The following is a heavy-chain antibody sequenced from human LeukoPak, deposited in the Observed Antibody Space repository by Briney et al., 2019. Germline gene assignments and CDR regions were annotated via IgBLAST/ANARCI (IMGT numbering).Heavy chain of an antibody. CDR3: ATESGRGSYYMDV. J-gene: IGHJ6*03. CDR2: INPDSGGT. V-gene: IGHV1-2*02. D-gene: IGHD5-12*01. Sequence: ASVKVSCKASGYTFTDYFMHGVRQAPGQGREWMGWINPDSGGTDYTQKFQGRVTMPRDTSIGTAYMDLSRLTSDDTAVYYCATESGRGSYYMDVWGKGTTVTVSS. CDR1: GYTFTDYF.